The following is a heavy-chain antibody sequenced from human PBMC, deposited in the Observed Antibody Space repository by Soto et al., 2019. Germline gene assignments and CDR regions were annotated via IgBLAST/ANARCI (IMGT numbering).Heavy chain of an antibody. CDR1: GFTFSTYA. CDR2: ITGGGTDT. J-gene: IGHJ4*02. D-gene: IGHD2-8*02. V-gene: IGHV3-23*01. Sequence: EVQLLASGGHLVQPGGSLRLSCAASGFTFSTYAMNWVRQAPGKRLEWVSSITGGGTDTYYADSVKGRFTISRDNSKNTLYLQMSSLRAEDTAVYYCAKGSRGHCTGVTCYPFDYWGQGTLVIVSS. CDR3: AKGSRGHCTGVTCYPFDY.